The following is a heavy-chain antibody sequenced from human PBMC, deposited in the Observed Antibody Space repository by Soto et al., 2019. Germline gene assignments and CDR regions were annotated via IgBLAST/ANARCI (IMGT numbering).Heavy chain of an antibody. CDR3: AKERYYYDSSGYNDY. Sequence: GGSLRLSCAASGFTFSAYAMHWVRQAPGKGLEWVAIISYDGSDKSYADSVKGRFTISRDNSKNTLYLQMNSLRAEDTAVYYCAKERYYYDSSGYNDYWGQGTLVTVSS. J-gene: IGHJ4*02. D-gene: IGHD3-22*01. CDR1: GFTFSAYA. CDR2: ISYDGSDK. V-gene: IGHV3-30*04.